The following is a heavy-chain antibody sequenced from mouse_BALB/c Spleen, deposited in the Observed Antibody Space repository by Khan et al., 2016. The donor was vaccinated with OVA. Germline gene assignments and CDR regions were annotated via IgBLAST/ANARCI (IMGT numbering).Heavy chain of an antibody. D-gene: IGHD3-1*01. Sequence: QVQLKQSGAELVKPGASVKLSCKASGYTFTSYQMYWVKQRPGQGLEWIGEINPNNGGTNFNEKFKSKATLTVDTSSSTAFMQLSSLTSEDSAVYYCIRGGYGGFAYWGQGTLVTVSA. V-gene: IGHV1S81*02. CDR2: INPNNGGT. CDR3: IRGGYGGFAY. CDR1: GYTFTSYQ. J-gene: IGHJ3*01.